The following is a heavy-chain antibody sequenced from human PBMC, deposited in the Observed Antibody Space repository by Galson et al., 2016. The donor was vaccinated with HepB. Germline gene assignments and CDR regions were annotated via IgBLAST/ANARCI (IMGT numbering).Heavy chain of an antibody. J-gene: IGHJ5*02. D-gene: IGHD2-15*01. V-gene: IGHV4-39*01. CDR3: ASYPLSARRGRYNCFDP. CDR2: IYYVGST. CDR1: GDSISTSTHH. Sequence: LSLTCTVSGDSISTSTHHWGWIRQPPGKGLEWIGSIYYVGSTYYSPSLKSRLTMSIDLSKNKFYLNLSSVTAADTAVYYCASYPLSARRGRYNCFDPWGQGTLVIVSS.